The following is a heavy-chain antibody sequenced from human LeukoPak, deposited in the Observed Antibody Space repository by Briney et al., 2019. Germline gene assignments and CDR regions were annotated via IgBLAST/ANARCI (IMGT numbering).Heavy chain of an antibody. J-gene: IGHJ4*02. CDR1: GGSISSSSYY. V-gene: IGHV4-39*01. CDR2: IYYSGST. Sequence: PSETLSLTCTVSGGSISSSSYYWGWIPQPPGKGLEWIGSIYYSGSTYYNPSLKSRVTISVDTSKNQFSLKLSSVTAADTAVYYCAKIAVAGTRFDYWGQGTLVTVSS. CDR3: AKIAVAGTRFDY. D-gene: IGHD6-19*01.